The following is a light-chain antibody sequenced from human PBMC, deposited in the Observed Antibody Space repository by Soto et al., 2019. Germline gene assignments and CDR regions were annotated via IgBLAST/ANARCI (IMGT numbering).Light chain of an antibody. Sequence: EIVLTQSPATLSLSPGERATLSCRASQSVRGNLAWYQQRPGQSPRLLIYGASSRATGIPARFSGSGSGTEFTLSISSLQSEDFAVYYCQQYNNWPFITFGQGTRPEIK. V-gene: IGKV3-15*01. J-gene: IGKJ5*01. CDR1: QSVRGN. CDR3: QQYNNWPFIT. CDR2: GAS.